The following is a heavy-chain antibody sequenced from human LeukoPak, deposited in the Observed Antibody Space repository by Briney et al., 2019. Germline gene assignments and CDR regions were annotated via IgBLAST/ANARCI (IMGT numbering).Heavy chain of an antibody. CDR3: ARGTLYSGWSYYFDS. D-gene: IGHD6-19*01. CDR2: IYYSGTT. Sequence: SETLSLTCTVSGGSIPISTYYWGWVRQPPGKGLEWIGSIYYSGTTKYNPSLKSRVTISVDNSNNKFSLRLSSVTAADTALYYCARGTLYSGWSYYFDSWGQGTLVTVSS. J-gene: IGHJ4*02. V-gene: IGHV4-39*07. CDR1: GGSIPISTYY.